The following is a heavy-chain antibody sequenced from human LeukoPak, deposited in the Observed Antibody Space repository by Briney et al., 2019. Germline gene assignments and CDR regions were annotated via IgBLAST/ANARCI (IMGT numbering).Heavy chain of an antibody. CDR3: ARGTLYSGWSYYFDS. D-gene: IGHD6-19*01. CDR2: IYYSGTT. Sequence: SETLSLTCTVSGGSIPISTYYWGWVRQPPGKGLEWIGSIYYSGTTKYNPSLKSRVTISVDNSNNKFSLRLSSVTAADTALYYCARGTLYSGWSYYFDSWGQGTLVTVSS. J-gene: IGHJ4*02. V-gene: IGHV4-39*07. CDR1: GGSIPISTYY.